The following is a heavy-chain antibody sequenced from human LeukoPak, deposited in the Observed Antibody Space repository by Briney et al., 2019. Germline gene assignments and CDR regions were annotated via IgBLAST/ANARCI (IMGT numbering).Heavy chain of an antibody. V-gene: IGHV3-30-3*01. CDR1: GFTFSSYA. J-gene: IGHJ6*03. D-gene: IGHD2/OR15-2a*01. Sequence: HPGGSLRLSCAASGFTFSSYAMHWVRQAPGKGLEWVAVISYDGSNKYYADSVKGRFTISRDNSKNTLYLQMNSLRAEDTAVYYCARGAFSSAYYYYCMDVWGKGTTVTVSS. CDR2: ISYDGSNK. CDR3: ARGAFSSAYYYYCMDV.